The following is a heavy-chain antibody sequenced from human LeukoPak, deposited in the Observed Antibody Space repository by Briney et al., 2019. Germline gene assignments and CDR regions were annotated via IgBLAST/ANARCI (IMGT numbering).Heavy chain of an antibody. CDR1: GGSFSGYY. D-gene: IGHD6-19*01. J-gene: IGHJ4*02. CDR2: IYYSGST. Sequence: SETLSLTCAVYGGSFSGYYWSWIRQPPGKGLEWIGYIYYSGSTNYNPSLKSRVTISVDTSKNQFSLKLSSVTAADTAVYYCARGEWLVLLDYWGQGTLVTVSS. CDR3: ARGEWLVLLDY. V-gene: IGHV4-59*01.